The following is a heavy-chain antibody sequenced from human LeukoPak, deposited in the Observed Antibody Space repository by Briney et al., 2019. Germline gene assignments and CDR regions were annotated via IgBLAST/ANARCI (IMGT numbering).Heavy chain of an antibody. D-gene: IGHD1-26*01. Sequence: PSETLSLTCAVSGYSISSGYYWGWIRQPPGKGLEWIGSIYYSGSTHYNPSLKSRVTISVDTSKNQFSLKLSSVTAADTAVYYCARDQVGVGASYFDYWGQGTLVTVSS. CDR3: ARDQVGVGASYFDY. V-gene: IGHV4-38-2*02. CDR2: IYYSGST. CDR1: GYSISSGYY. J-gene: IGHJ4*02.